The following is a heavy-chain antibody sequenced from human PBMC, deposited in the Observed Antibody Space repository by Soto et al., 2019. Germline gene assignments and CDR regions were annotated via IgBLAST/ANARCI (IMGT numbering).Heavy chain of an antibody. V-gene: IGHV3-66*01. CDR3: ARGGGLLRFLEWLKHDAFDI. D-gene: IGHD3-3*01. CDR2: IYSGGSN. CDR1: GFTVSSNY. Sequence: GGSLRLSCAASGFTVSSNYMSWVRQAPGKGLERVSVIYSGGSNNYADSVKGRFPISRDNSKNTLYLQMNSLRAEDTAVYYCARGGGLLRFLEWLKHDAFDIWGQGTMVTVSS. J-gene: IGHJ3*02.